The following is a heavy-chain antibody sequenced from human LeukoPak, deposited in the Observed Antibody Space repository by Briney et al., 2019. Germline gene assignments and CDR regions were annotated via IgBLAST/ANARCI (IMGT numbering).Heavy chain of an antibody. CDR3: YYIDIVTSIRDAFDV. D-gene: IGHD5-12*01. Sequence: ASVKVSCKASGHTFRGYFLHWVRQVPGQGLEWMGWIDPKSGGTKYTQKFQGRVTMTRDTSISTLYMELSRLRSDDTAVYYCYYIDIVTSIRDAFDVWGQGTRVTVSS. V-gene: IGHV1-2*02. CDR2: IDPKSGGT. CDR1: GHTFRGYF. J-gene: IGHJ3*01.